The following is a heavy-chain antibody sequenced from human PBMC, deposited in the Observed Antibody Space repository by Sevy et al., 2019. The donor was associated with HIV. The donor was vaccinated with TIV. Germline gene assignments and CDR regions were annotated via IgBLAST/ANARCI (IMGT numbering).Heavy chain of an antibody. D-gene: IGHD5-18*01. CDR2: INPNSGGT. CDR1: GYTFTGYY. CDR3: ARGQLWYPYYFDY. V-gene: IGHV1-2*02. Sequence: SSVKVSCKASGYTFTGYYMHWVRRAPGQGLEWMGWINPNSGGTNYAQKFQGRVTMTRDTSISTAYMELSRLRSDDTAVYYCARGQLWYPYYFDYWGQGTLVTVSS. J-gene: IGHJ4*02.